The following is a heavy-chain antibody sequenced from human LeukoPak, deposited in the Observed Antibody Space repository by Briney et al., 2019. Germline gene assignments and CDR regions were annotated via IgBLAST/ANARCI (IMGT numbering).Heavy chain of an antibody. J-gene: IGHJ6*02. V-gene: IGHV4-59*01. CDR3: ARGLYYYYGMDV. CDR1: GGSISSYY. CDR2: IYYSGTT. Sequence: KPSETLSLTCTVSGGSISSYYWSWIRQPPGKGLEWIGYIYYSGTTSYNPSLKSRVTISVDTSKNQFSLKLSSVTAADTAVYYCARGLYYYYGMDVWGQGTTVTVSS.